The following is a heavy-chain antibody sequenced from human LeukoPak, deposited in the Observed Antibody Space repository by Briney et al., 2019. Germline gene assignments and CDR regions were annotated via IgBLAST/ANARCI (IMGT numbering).Heavy chain of an antibody. CDR2: ISSSSRYI. D-gene: IGHD2-15*01. CDR1: GLTFRIYS. Sequence: GGSLRLSCAASGLTFRIYSMNWVRQAPGKGLDWVSSISSSSRYIYYADSVKGRFTISRDNAKNSLYLQMNSLRAEDTAVYYCAKAGAVVVVAAKYFDYWGQGTLVTVSS. CDR3: AKAGAVVVVAAKYFDY. V-gene: IGHV3-21*04. J-gene: IGHJ4*02.